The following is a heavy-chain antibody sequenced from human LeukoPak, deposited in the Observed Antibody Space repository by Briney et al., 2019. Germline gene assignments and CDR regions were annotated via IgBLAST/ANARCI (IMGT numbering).Heavy chain of an antibody. D-gene: IGHD2-21*01. CDR1: GYTFTSYG. J-gene: IGHJ4*02. CDR3: ARVVFADCGGDCPSGIDY. Sequence: ASVKVSCKASGYTFTSYGISWVRQAPGQGLEWMGWINAYNGNTNYAQKLQGRVTMTTDTSTSNAYMQLRSLRSDDPAADYCARVVFADCGGDCPSGIDYWGQGTLVTVSS. V-gene: IGHV1-18*01. CDR2: INAYNGNT.